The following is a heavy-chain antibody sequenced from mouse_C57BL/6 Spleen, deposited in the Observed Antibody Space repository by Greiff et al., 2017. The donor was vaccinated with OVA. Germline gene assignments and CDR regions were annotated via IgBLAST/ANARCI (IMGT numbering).Heavy chain of an antibody. J-gene: IGHJ2*01. D-gene: IGHD2-2*01. CDR3: AKEEMVTTVFDY. V-gene: IGHV1-20*01. CDR2: INPYNGDT. CDR1: GYSFTGYF. Sequence: EVQLQQSGPELVKPGDSVKISCKASGYSFTGYFMNWVMQSHGKSLEWIGRINPYNGDTFYNQKFKGKATLTVDKSSSTAHMELRSLTSEDSAVYYCAKEEMVTTVFDYWGQGTTLTVSS.